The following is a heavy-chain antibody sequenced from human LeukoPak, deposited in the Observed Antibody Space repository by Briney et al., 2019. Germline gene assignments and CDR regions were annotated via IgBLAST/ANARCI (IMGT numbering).Heavy chain of an antibody. V-gene: IGHV3-30*03. CDR1: GFTFTSYG. CDR3: AREVN. CDR2: ISYDGSIK. J-gene: IGHJ4*02. Sequence: GGSLRLSCAASGFTFTSYGMHWVRQAPGKGLEWVAVISYDGSIKYYADSVKGRFTISRDISKNTLYLQLNSLRAEDTAVYYCAREVNWGQGTLVTVSS. D-gene: IGHD3-22*01.